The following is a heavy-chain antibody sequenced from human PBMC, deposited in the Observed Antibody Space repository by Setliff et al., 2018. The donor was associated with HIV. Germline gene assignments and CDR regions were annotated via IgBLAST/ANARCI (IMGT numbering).Heavy chain of an antibody. D-gene: IGHD1-26*01. Sequence: ASVKVSCKASGYTFTYYGISWVRQAPGQGLEWMGWISPYNGNTNYAQKFQGRVTITTDESTSTAYMELSSLRSEDTAVYYCARWDSGTYYAFDIWGQGTMVTVSS. V-gene: IGHV1-18*01. CDR2: ISPYNGNT. J-gene: IGHJ3*02. CDR1: GYTFTYYG. CDR3: ARWDSGTYYAFDI.